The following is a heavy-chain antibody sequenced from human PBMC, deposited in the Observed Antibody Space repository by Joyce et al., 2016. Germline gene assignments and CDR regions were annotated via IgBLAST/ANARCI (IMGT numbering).Heavy chain of an antibody. D-gene: IGHD5-12*01. J-gene: IGHJ4*02. CDR1: GFTFSTYT. CDR3: ASGYSGYDFEAYFDY. Sequence: EVQVVESGGGLVKPGGSLRLSCAASGFTFSTYTMNWVRQAPGKGLEWVSSISSSSSYIYYADSVKGRFTISRDNAENSLDLQMKSLRAEDTAVYYCASGYSGYDFEAYFDYWGQGTLVTVSS. V-gene: IGHV3-21*01. CDR2: ISSSSSYI.